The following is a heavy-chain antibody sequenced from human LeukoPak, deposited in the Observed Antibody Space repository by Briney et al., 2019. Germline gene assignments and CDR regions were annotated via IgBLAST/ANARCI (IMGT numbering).Heavy chain of an antibody. J-gene: IGHJ2*01. CDR2: IYYSGST. D-gene: IGHD6-13*01. CDR1: GGSISSSSYY. CDR3: ARVAGYSSSWYKLYWYFDL. V-gene: IGHV4-39*01. Sequence: SETLSLTCTVSGGSISSSSYYWGWIRQPPGRGLEWIGSIYYSGSTYYNPSLKSRVTISVDTSKNQFSLKLSSVTAADTAVYYCARVAGYSSSWYKLYWYFDLWGRGTLVTVSS.